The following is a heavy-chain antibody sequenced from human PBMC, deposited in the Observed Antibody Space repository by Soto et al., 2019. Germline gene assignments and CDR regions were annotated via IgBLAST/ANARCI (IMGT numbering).Heavy chain of an antibody. V-gene: IGHV4-61*08. Sequence: PSETLSLTCSVPGDSISSGGYYWSWIRQQPGKGLEWIGYIYYSGSTNYNPSLKSRVTISVDTSKNQFSLKLSSVPAADTAVYYCASSGYYTHYYYYYYMDVWGKGTTVTVSS. CDR3: ASSGYYTHYYYYYYMDV. CDR1: GDSISSGGYY. D-gene: IGHD3-3*01. J-gene: IGHJ6*03. CDR2: IYYSGST.